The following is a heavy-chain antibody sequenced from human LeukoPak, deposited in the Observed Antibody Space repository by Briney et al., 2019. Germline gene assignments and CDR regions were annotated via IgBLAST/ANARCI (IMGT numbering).Heavy chain of an antibody. D-gene: IGHD1-26*01. V-gene: IGHV3-21*01. Sequence: GGSLRLSCAASGFTFSSYSMNWVRQAPGKGLEWVSSISSSSSYIYYADSVKGRFTISRDNAKNSLYLQMNSLRAEDTAVYYCARPRYPFMVGAVFDYWGQGTLVTVSS. CDR3: ARPRYPFMVGAVFDY. J-gene: IGHJ4*02. CDR2: ISSSSSYI. CDR1: GFTFSSYS.